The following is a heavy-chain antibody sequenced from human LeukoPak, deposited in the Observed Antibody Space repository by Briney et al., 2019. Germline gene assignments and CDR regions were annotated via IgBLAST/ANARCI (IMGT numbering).Heavy chain of an antibody. CDR2: IIPIFGTA. J-gene: IGHJ5*02. CDR1: VGTFSSYA. V-gene: IGHV1-69*13. CDR3: ARDRAAPDYYGSGLGWFDP. D-gene: IGHD3-10*01. Sequence: ASVKVSCKASVGTFSSYAISWVRQAPGQGLEWMGGIIPIFGTANYAQKFQGRVTITADESTSTAYMELSSLRSEDTAVYYCARDRAAPDYYGSGLGWFDPWGQGTLDTVSS.